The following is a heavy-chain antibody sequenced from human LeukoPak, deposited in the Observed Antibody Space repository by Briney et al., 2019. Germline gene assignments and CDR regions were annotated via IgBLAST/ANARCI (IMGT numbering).Heavy chain of an antibody. CDR1: GFTFSSYS. D-gene: IGHD6-19*01. CDR2: ITSSSSTI. J-gene: IGHJ4*02. V-gene: IGHV3-48*01. CDR3: ARDRPGSGWYYFDS. Sequence: GGSLRLSCAASGFTFSSYSMNWVRRAPGKGLEWVSFITSSSSTIHYVDSVKGRFIISRDNAKNSLYLQMNSLRAEDTAVYYCARDRPGSGWYYFDSWGQGTLVTVSS.